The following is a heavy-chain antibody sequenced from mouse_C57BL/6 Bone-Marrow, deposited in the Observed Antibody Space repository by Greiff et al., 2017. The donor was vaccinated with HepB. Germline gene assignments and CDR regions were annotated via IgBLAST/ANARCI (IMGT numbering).Heavy chain of an antibody. J-gene: IGHJ1*03. Sequence: VKLQQSGPELVKPGASVKLSCKASGYTFTSYDINWVKQRPGQGLEWIGWIYPRDGSTKYNEKFKGKATLTVDTSSSTAYMELHSLTSEDSAVYFCARHGSSYDWYFDVWGTGTTVTVSS. V-gene: IGHV1-85*01. CDR2: IYPRDGST. D-gene: IGHD1-1*01. CDR1: GYTFTSYD. CDR3: ARHGSSYDWYFDV.